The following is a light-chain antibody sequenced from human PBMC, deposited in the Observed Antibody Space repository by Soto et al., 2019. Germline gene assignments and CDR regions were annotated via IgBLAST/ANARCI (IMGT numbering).Light chain of an antibody. J-gene: IGKJ5*01. Sequence: ETMMTQSPDTLSVSLGERATLSCRASQSLRSSLAWYQQKPGQAPRLLIYDASNRATGIPARFSGSGSGTDFTLTISSLEPEDFAVYYCQQRSNWLLTFGQGARLEI. CDR2: DAS. CDR3: QQRSNWLLT. V-gene: IGKV3-11*01. CDR1: QSLRSS.